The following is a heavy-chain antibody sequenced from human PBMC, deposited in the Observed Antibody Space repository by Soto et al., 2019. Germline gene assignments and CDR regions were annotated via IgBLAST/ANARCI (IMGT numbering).Heavy chain of an antibody. CDR3: ARDKRDCSGGSCILDAFDI. Sequence: QVQLVESGGGLVKPGGSLRLSCAASGFTFSDYYMSWVRQAPGKGLEWVSYISSSGSSIYYADSVKGRFTISRDNAKNSVNLKMYSLRAENTAVYYCARDKRDCSGGSCILDAFDIWGQGTMVTVSS. CDR2: ISSSGSSI. D-gene: IGHD2-15*01. J-gene: IGHJ3*02. CDR1: GFTFSDYY. V-gene: IGHV3-11*01.